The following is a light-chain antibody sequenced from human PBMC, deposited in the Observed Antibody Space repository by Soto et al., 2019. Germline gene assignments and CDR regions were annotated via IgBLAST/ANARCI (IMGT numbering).Light chain of an antibody. CDR2: AAS. V-gene: IGKV1-39*01. CDR3: HQTDSIPET. J-gene: IGKJ1*01. Sequence: DIQMTQSPSSLSASVGDTVTITCRASQSISLFLNWYQQKPGKAPKLLIYAASSLQSGVPARFAVNGSGTDFTLTISRLQPEDFATYYCHQTDSIPETFGQGTPVEIK. CDR1: QSISLF.